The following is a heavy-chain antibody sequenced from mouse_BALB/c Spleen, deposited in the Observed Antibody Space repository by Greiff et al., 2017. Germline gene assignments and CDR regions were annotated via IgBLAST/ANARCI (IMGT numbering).Heavy chain of an antibody. V-gene: IGHV5-6-3*01. D-gene: IGHD2-10*01. J-gene: IGHJ2*01. CDR2: INSNGGST. CDR3: ARDHASYEYYFDY. CDR1: GFTFSSYG. Sequence: EVMLVESGGGLVQPGGSLKLSCAASGFTFSSYGMSWVRQTPDKRLELVATINSNGGSTYYPDSVKGRFTISRDNAKNTLYLQMSSLKSEDTAMYYCARDHASYEYYFDYWGQGTTLTVSS.